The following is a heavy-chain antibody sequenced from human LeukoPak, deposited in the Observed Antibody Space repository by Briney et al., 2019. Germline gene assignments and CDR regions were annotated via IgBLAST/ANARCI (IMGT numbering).Heavy chain of an antibody. D-gene: IGHD6-13*01. CDR1: GYSFTTYW. CDR2: IYPGDSDT. J-gene: IGHJ4*02. Sequence: GESLKISCKGSGYSFTTYWIGWVRPMRGKGLEWMGIIYPGDSDTRYSPSFQGQVTISADKSISTAYLQWSNLKASDTAMYYCARRGRAAWHFDYWGQGTLVTVSS. CDR3: ARRGRAAWHFDY. V-gene: IGHV5-51*01.